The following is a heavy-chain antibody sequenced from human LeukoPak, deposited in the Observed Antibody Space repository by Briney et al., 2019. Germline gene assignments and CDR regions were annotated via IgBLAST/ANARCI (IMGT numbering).Heavy chain of an antibody. J-gene: IGHJ6*03. V-gene: IGHV4-4*07. D-gene: IGHD4-11*01. CDR2: MYTSGST. Sequence: PSETLSLTCTVSGGSISSYYWSWIRQPAGKGLEWIGRMYTSGSTNYNPSLKSRVTISVDKSKNQFSLKLSSVTAADTAVYYCARDPPPDYSNSNYYYYMDVWGKGTTVTVSS. CDR1: GGSISSYY. CDR3: ARDPPPDYSNSNYYYYMDV.